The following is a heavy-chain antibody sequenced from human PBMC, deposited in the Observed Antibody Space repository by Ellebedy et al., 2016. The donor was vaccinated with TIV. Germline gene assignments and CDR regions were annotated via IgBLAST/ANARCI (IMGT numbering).Heavy chain of an antibody. CDR2: IKTDGSET. Sequence: GESLKISCAAWGFSFSNLWMSWVRQAPGKGLEWVAHIKTDGSETYYVDSVKGRFTISRDNAKNSLYLQMNSLRDEDTAVYYCARDFGAEFDYWGQGTLVTVSS. CDR1: GFSFSNLW. CDR3: ARDFGAEFDY. D-gene: IGHD1-26*01. V-gene: IGHV3-7*01. J-gene: IGHJ4*02.